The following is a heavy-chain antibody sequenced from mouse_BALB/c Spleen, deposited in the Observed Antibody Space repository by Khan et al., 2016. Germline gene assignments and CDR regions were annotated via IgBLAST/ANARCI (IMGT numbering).Heavy chain of an antibody. D-gene: IGHD1-2*01. CDR2: RHYSGST. J-gene: IGHJ2*01. Sequence: EVQLQESGPDLVKPSQSLSLTCTVTGYSITSGYSWHWIRQFPGNKLEWMGYRHYSGSTKYNPSLKSRISITRDTSKNQFFVQLNSVATEDTATYFCMVDHYYGHGYWGQGTTLTVSS. CDR3: MVDHYYGHGY. V-gene: IGHV3-1*02. CDR1: GYSITSGYS.